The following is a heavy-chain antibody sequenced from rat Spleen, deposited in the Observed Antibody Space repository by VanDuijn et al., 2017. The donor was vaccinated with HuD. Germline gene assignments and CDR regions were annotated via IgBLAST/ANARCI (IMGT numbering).Heavy chain of an antibody. D-gene: IGHD3-7*01. CDR2: ISPSGTKS. Sequence: EVQLVESGGGLMQPGRSLKLSCVASGFTFGVYGMHWIRQAPTKGLEWVASISPSGTKSHYRDSVKGRFTISRDNAKSTLYLQMDSLRSEDTATYYCARHEGLMDAWGQGASVTVSS. J-gene: IGHJ4*01. CDR1: GFTFGVYG. V-gene: IGHV5-19*01. CDR3: ARHEGLMDA.